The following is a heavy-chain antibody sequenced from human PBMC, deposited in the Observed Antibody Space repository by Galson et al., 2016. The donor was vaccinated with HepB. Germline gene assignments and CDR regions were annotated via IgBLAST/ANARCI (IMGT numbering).Heavy chain of an antibody. Sequence: SVKVSCKASGGSFSKSTTGWVRQAPGQGLEWMGGIIPLFDRIDYSQKFQARVSITADESTNTAYMELNSLTSDDTAMYYCATTCGSGYAPSWGQGTLVTVSS. CDR1: GGSFSKST. CDR2: IIPLFDRI. D-gene: IGHD3-3*01. V-gene: IGHV1-69*13. CDR3: ATTCGSGYAPS. J-gene: IGHJ4*02.